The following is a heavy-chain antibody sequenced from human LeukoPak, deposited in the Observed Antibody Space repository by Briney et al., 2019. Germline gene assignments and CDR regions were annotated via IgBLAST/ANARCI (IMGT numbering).Heavy chain of an antibody. V-gene: IGHV3-74*01. J-gene: IGHJ4*02. CDR3: ARDKGLGYYDFWSGYLYY. Sequence: GGSLRLSCAASGFTFSSYWMHWVRQAPGKGLVWVSRINSDGSSTSYADSVKGRFTISRGNAKNTLYLQMNSLRAEDTAVYYCARDKGLGYYDFWSGYLYYWGQGTLVTVSS. D-gene: IGHD3-3*01. CDR1: GFTFSSYW. CDR2: INSDGSST.